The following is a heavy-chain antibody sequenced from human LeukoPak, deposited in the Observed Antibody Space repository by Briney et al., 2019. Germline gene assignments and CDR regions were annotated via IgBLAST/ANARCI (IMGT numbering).Heavy chain of an antibody. CDR1: GFSFSDAW. CDR2: IRSKADGGTP. CDR3: TTRSPARYCSDGACYSSADY. V-gene: IGHV3-15*07. D-gene: IGHD2-15*01. J-gene: IGHJ4*02. Sequence: PGGSLRLSCAASGFSFSDAWMNWVRQASGKGLEWVGHIRSKADGGTPDYIAPVKGRFTISRDDSKDTLYLQMNSLNTEDTAMYYCTTRSPARYCSDGACYSSADYWGQGTLVTVSS.